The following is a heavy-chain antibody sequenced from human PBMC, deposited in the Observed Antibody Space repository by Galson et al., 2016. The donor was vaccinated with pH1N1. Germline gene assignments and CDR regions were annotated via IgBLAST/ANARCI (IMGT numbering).Heavy chain of an antibody. D-gene: IGHD6-13*01. Sequence: AISGDSVSGNSAAWNWIRQSPSRGLEWLGRTYYRSKWYNDYAVSVKGRITINPDTSKNQFSLQLNSVTPEDTAVYYCARDGIAAAGIRRDQYYFDYWGQGTLVTVSS. CDR2: TYYRSKWYN. CDR1: GDSVSGNSAA. V-gene: IGHV6-1*01. J-gene: IGHJ4*02. CDR3: ARDGIAAAGIRRDQYYFDY.